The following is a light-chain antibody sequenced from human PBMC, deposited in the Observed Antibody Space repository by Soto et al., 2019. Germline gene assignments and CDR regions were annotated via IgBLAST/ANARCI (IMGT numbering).Light chain of an antibody. CDR3: QQHVYPHKT. CDR1: QSVDGY. Sequence: MTQAAGTLSVSLGASATLSCRASQSVDGYLAWYQQKPGQAPRLLIYGASTRATGITARFRGGGSGTDFTLTIRSLEPEDFAVYFCQQHVYPHKTFGPGTKVDIK. CDR2: GAS. V-gene: IGKV3-15*01. J-gene: IGKJ1*01.